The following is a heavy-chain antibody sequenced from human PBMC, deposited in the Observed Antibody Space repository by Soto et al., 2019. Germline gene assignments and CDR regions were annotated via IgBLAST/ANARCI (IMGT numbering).Heavy chain of an antibody. D-gene: IGHD3-16*01. CDR1: GVSISSGNW. CDR2: VYNDGSA. V-gene: IGHV4-4*02. CDR3: ARGLITEPYNWFDP. J-gene: IGHJ5*02. Sequence: KPSETLSLTCDVSGVSISSGNWWSWVRQPPGKGLEWIAEVYNDGSANYHPSLESRATISVDRSKNQFSLRLSSVTAADTGKYYCARGLITEPYNWFDPWGQGTLVTVSS.